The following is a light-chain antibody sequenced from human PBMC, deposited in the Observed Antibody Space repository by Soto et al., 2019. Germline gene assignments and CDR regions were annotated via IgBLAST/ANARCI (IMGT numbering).Light chain of an antibody. Sequence: QSVLTQPPSVSGARGQRVTISCSGSSSNIGAPYDVRWYQHLPGTAPKLLLSGNDNRPSGVPDRFSVSRSGTSASLAITGLQAEDEADYYCQSYDSSLSAWVFGGGTKVTVL. CDR3: QSYDSSLSAWV. CDR2: GND. V-gene: IGLV1-40*01. J-gene: IGLJ3*02. CDR1: SSNIGAPYD.